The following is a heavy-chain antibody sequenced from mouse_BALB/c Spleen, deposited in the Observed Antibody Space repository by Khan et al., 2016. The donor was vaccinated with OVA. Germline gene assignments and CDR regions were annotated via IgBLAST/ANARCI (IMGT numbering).Heavy chain of an antibody. D-gene: IGHD1-1*01. CDR2: ISYFYGHA. J-gene: IGHJ3*01. CDR3: ARGEVRYYFAY. V-gene: IGHV1S137*01. Sequence: QVQLKESGAELVRPGASVKISCKASGYTFTDFRIHWVRQSHGLSLEWIGAISYFYGHATNNQDSKDKATLTVDKSSITAYLQLTSLTSEDSAVYYCARGEVRYYFAYWGQGTLVTVSA. CDR1: GYTFTDFR.